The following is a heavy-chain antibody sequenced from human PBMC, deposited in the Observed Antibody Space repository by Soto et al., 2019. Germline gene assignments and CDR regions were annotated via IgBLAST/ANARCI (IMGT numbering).Heavy chain of an antibody. V-gene: IGHV3-73*01. Sequence: PGGSLRLSCAASGFTFSGSAMHWVRQASGKGLEWVGRIRSKANSYATAYAASVKGRFTISRDDSKNTAYLQMNSLKTEDTAVYYCTRHVWFGESDEYYYYGMDVWGQGTTVTVSS. J-gene: IGHJ6*02. CDR1: GFTFSGSA. CDR2: IRSKANSYAT. CDR3: TRHVWFGESDEYYYYGMDV. D-gene: IGHD3-10*01.